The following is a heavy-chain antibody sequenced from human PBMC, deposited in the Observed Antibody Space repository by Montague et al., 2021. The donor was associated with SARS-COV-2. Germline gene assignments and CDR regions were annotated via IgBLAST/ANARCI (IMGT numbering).Heavy chain of an antibody. V-gene: IGHV4-59*01. D-gene: IGHD6-13*01. CDR1: GGSISGYY. J-gene: IGHJ6*02. CDR2: IYYSGST. Sequence: SETLSLTCTVSGGSISGYYWSWIRQPPGKGLEWIGYIYYSGSTNYNPSLKSRVTISVDTSKNQFSLKLSSVTAAATAVYYCARAGRQLARYYYYGMDVWGQGTTVTVSS. CDR3: ARAGRQLARYYYYGMDV.